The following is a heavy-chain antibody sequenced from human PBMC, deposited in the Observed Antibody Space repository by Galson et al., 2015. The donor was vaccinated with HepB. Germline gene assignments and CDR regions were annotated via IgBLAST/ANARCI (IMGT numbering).Heavy chain of an antibody. CDR3: AREGEVVVPAAITGWNWFDP. Sequence: SVKVSCKASGYTFTSYAMHWVRQAPGQRLEWMGWINAGNGNTKYSQKFQGRVTITRDTSASTAYMELSSLRSEDTAVYYCAREGEVVVPAAITGWNWFDPWGQGTLVTVSS. J-gene: IGHJ5*02. CDR2: INAGNGNT. CDR1: GYTFTSYA. V-gene: IGHV1-3*01. D-gene: IGHD2-2*01.